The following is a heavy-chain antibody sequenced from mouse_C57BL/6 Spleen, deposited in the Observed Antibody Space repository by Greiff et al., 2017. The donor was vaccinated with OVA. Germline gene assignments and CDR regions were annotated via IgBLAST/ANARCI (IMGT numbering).Heavy chain of an antibody. V-gene: IGHV1-54*01. J-gene: IGHJ1*03. Sequence: QVQLQQSGAELVRPGTSVKVSCKAPGYAFTNYLIEWVKQRPGQGLEWIGVINPGSGGTNYNEKFKGKATLTADKSSSTAYMQLSSLTSEDSAVYFCARSVYYGSSYWYFDVWGTGTTVTVSS. CDR1: GYAFTNYL. D-gene: IGHD1-1*01. CDR3: ARSVYYGSSYWYFDV. CDR2: INPGSGGT.